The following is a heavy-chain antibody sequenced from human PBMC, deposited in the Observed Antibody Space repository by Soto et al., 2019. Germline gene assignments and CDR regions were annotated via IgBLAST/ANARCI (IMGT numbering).Heavy chain of an antibody. Sequence: QVQLLESGPGLVKPSETLSLTCTVSGGSISSYYWSWIRQPPGKGLEWIGYIYSSGSTNYNPSLKSRVNIAVDTSKIPFTLKLSSVTAADTAVDYCAGWYGGGFDYWGQGTLVTVSS. V-gene: IGHV4-59*08. D-gene: IGHD3-10*01. J-gene: IGHJ4*02. CDR3: AGWYGGGFDY. CDR1: GGSISSYY. CDR2: IYSSGST.